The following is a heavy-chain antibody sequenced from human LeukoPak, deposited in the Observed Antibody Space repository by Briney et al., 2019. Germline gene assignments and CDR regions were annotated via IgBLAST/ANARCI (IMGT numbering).Heavy chain of an antibody. CDR3: ARGSSRAFDY. CDR2: TSSGSGSI. D-gene: IGHD2-2*01. CDR1: GFAFSNYV. J-gene: IGHJ4*02. Sequence: GGSLRLSWPLSGFAFSNYVMLWVRQAPGKGLEWISCTSSGSGSIYYPDSVKGRFTISRDNAKNSLYLQMNSLRDDDTSVYYCARGSSRAFDYWGQGTLVTVSS. V-gene: IGHV3-48*02.